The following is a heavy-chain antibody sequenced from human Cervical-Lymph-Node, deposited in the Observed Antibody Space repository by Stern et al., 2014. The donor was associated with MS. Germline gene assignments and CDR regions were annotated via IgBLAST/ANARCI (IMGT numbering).Heavy chain of an antibody. D-gene: IGHD6-19*01. V-gene: IGHV3-21*06. CDR3: ARDLEYSSAYFDY. J-gene: IGHJ4*02. CDR1: GFTFRSYS. Sequence: EVQLEESGGGLVKPGGSLRLSCAASGFTFRSYSMNWVRQAPGKGLEWVSSISSSSSHIYNADSVKGRFTISRDNAKNSLFLQMDSLRAEDTAVYYCARDLEYSSAYFDYWGQGTLVTVSS. CDR2: ISSSSSHI.